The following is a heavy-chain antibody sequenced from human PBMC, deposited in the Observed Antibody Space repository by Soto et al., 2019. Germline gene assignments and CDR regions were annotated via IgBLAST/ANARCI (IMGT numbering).Heavy chain of an antibody. CDR3: ARGIYSTSSFFDS. J-gene: IGHJ4*02. CDR2: IYYSGNT. V-gene: IGHV4-30-4*01. D-gene: IGHD6-6*01. Sequence: SETLSLTCTVSGDSISTADYYWNWIRQPPGKGLEWIGYIYYSGNTYYIPSPKSRVTISVDTSKNQISLKLNSVTAADTAVYYCARGIYSTSSFFDSWGQGTLVTVSS. CDR1: GDSISTADYY.